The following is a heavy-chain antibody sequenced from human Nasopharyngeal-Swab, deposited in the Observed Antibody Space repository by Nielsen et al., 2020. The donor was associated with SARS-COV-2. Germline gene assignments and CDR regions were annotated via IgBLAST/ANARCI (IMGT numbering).Heavy chain of an antibody. Sequence: GESLKISCAASGFTFSSYWMHWVRQAPGKGLVWVSRINSDGSSTRYADSVKGRFTISRDNAKNTLYLQMNSLRAEDTAVYYCAREYYDSSGFDPYYYYYMDVWGKGTTVTVSS. CDR2: INSDGSST. D-gene: IGHD3-22*01. V-gene: IGHV3-74*01. J-gene: IGHJ6*03. CDR1: GFTFSSYW. CDR3: AREYYDSSGFDPYYYYYMDV.